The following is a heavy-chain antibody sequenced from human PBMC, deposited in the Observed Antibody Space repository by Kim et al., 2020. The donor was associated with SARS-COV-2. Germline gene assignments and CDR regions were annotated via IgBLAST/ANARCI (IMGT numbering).Heavy chain of an antibody. D-gene: IGHD1-26*01. Sequence: NPSLKRRVTIYVDTSKSQFSLKLSSVTAADTAVYYCARLWDTRSYYNGMDVWGQGTTVTVSS. CDR3: ARLWDTRSYYNGMDV. V-gene: IGHV4-39*01. J-gene: IGHJ6*02.